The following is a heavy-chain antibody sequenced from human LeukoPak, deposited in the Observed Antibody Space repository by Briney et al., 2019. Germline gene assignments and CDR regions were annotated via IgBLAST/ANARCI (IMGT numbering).Heavy chain of an antibody. CDR3: ARGRVNAFDI. CDR2: IKQDGSEK. Sequence: GGSLRLSCAASGFTFSSYSMNWVRQAPGKGLEWVANIKQDGSEKYYVDSVKGRFTISRDNAKNSLYLQMNSLRAEDTAVYYCARGRVNAFDIWGQGTMVTVSS. CDR1: GFTFSSYS. J-gene: IGHJ3*02. V-gene: IGHV3-7*01. D-gene: IGHD2-8*01.